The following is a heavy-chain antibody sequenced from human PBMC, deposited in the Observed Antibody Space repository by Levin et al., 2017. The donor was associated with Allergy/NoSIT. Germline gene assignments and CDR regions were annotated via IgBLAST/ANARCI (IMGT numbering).Heavy chain of an antibody. Sequence: PMASVKVSCKASGYTFTGYYMHWVRQAPGQGLEWMGWINPNSGGTNYAQKFQGRVTMTRDTSISTAYMELSRLRSDDTAVYYCARVRYGSGSYYTFDYWGQGTLVTVSS. CDR2: INPNSGGT. CDR3: ARVRYGSGSYYTFDY. V-gene: IGHV1-2*02. CDR1: GYTFTGYY. D-gene: IGHD3-10*01. J-gene: IGHJ4*02.